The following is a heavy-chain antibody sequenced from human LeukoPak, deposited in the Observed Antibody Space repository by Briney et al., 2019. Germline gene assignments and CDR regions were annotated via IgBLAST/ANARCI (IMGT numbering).Heavy chain of an antibody. Sequence: GASVKVSCKTSGYTFNRYGVAWVRQAPGQGLEWVGWISGSNGNTNYAQTLQGRVTMTTDTATSTAYMELRSLTSDDTAMYYCARAGRGTYYYFDYWGQGTLVTVSS. J-gene: IGHJ4*02. CDR1: GYTFNRYG. CDR3: ARAGRGTYYYFDY. CDR2: ISGSNGNT. D-gene: IGHD1-26*01. V-gene: IGHV1-18*01.